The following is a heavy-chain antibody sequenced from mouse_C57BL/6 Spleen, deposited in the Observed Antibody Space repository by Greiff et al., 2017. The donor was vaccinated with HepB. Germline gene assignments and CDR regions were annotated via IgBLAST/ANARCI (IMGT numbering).Heavy chain of an antibody. CDR2: IYPGEGDT. Sequence: VQLQQSGPELVKPGASVKISCKASGYAFSSSWMNWVKQRPGKGLEWIGRIYPGEGDTNYNGKFKGKATLTADKSSSTAYMQLSSLTSEDSAVYFCATYAGYDAMDYWGQGTSVTVSS. D-gene: IGHD6-5*01. J-gene: IGHJ4*01. CDR3: ATYAGYDAMDY. V-gene: IGHV1-82*01. CDR1: GYAFSSSW.